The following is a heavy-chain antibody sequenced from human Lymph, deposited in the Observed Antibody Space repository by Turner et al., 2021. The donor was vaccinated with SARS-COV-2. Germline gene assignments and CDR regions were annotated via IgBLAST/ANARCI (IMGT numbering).Heavy chain of an antibody. CDR2: ISSSSSYI. V-gene: IGHV3-21*01. CDR1: GFTFSTYS. CDR3: ARDIPTTADYFDY. J-gene: IGHJ4*02. Sequence: DVQLVESGGGLVKPGGSLSLSCAASGFTFSTYSMNWVRQAPGKGLEWISSISSSSSYIDYADSVKGRFTISRDDAKNSLYLQMNSLRAEDTAVYYCARDIPTTADYFDYWGQGTLVTVSS. D-gene: IGHD4-17*01.